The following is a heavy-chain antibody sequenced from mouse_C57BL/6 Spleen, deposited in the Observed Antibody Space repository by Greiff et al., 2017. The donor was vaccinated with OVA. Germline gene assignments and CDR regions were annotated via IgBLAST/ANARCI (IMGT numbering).Heavy chain of an antibody. J-gene: IGHJ2*01. CDR1: GYSITSGYY. CDR2: ISYDGSN. D-gene: IGHD1-1*01. V-gene: IGHV3-6*01. CDR3: ARDQILRRYFDY. Sequence: EVQLQQSGPGLVKPSQSLSLTCSVTGYSITSGYYWNWIRQFPGNKLEWMGYISYDGSNNYNPSLKNRISITRDTSKNQFFLKLNSVTTEDTATYYCARDQILRRYFDYWGQGTTLTVSS.